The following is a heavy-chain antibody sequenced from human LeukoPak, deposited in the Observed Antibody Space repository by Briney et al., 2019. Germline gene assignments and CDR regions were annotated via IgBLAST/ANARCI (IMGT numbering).Heavy chain of an antibody. CDR3: ATARNFRFEY. CDR1: GLTFRTTW. V-gene: IGHV3-74*01. CDR2: MNGEGTTI. Sequence: GGSLRLSCATSGLTFRTTWMPWVRQAPGKGLMWVSRMNGEGTTIDYADSVEGRFTVSRDYAKNTLFLQMNNLRTEDTALYFCATARNFRFEYWGQGSLVIVSA. J-gene: IGHJ4*02. D-gene: IGHD1-7*01.